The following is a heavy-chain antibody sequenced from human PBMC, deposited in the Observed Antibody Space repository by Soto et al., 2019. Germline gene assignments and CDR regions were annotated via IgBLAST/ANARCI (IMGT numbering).Heavy chain of an antibody. D-gene: IGHD6-13*01. CDR1: GGPISSYD. V-gene: IGHV4-59*01. Sequence: PSETLSLTCTVSGGPISSYDWSWIRQPPGKGLEWIGYIYYSGSTNYNPSLKSRVTISVDTSKNQFSLKLSSVTAADTAMYYCARQQRSLVGKPLGNFDYWGQGILVTVSS. J-gene: IGHJ4*02. CDR3: ARQQRSLVGKPLGNFDY. CDR2: IYYSGST.